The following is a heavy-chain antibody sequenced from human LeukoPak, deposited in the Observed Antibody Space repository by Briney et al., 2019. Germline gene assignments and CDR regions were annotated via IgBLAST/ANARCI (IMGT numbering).Heavy chain of an antibody. V-gene: IGHV1-69*01. D-gene: IGHD3-22*01. CDR2: IIPIFGTA. CDR1: GGTFSSYA. J-gene: IGHJ4*02. Sequence: SVKVSCKASGGTFSSYAISWVRQAPEQGLEWMGGIIPIFGTANYAQKFQGRVTITADESTSTAYMERSSLRSEDTAVYYCATGRPDYYDSSGYAIDYWGQGTLVTVSS. CDR3: ATGRPDYYDSSGYAIDY.